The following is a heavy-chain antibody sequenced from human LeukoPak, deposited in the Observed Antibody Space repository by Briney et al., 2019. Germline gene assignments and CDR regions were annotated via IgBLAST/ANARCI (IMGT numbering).Heavy chain of an antibody. V-gene: IGHV3-20*04. Sequence: GGSLRLSCAASGFTIDAYGMSWVRQAPGKGLEWVSGINWNGGRTGYADSVKGRFTISRDNAKNSLYLQMNSLRAEDTALYYCARDYDYGDYPGYWGQGTLVAVSS. CDR2: INWNGGRT. CDR3: ARDYDYGDYPGY. D-gene: IGHD4-17*01. J-gene: IGHJ4*02. CDR1: GFTIDAYG.